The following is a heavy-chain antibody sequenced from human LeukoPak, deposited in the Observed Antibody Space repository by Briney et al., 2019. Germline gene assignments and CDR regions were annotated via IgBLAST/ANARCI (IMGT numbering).Heavy chain of an antibody. CDR1: GDSITSGSYY. D-gene: IGHD3-22*01. CDR3: ARGGYYDSSGYYIGNDY. Sequence: PSETLSLTCTVSGDSITSGSYYWSWIRQPPGKGLEWIGYIYYSGSTNYNPSLKSRVTISVDTSKNQFSLKLSSVTAADTAVYYCARGGYYDSSGYYIGNDYWGQGTLVTVSS. V-gene: IGHV4-61*01. J-gene: IGHJ4*02. CDR2: IYYSGST.